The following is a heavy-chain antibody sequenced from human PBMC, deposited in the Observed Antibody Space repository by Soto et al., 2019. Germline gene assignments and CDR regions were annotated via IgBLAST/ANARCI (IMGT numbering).Heavy chain of an antibody. CDR3: AREKVGTIFFDN. D-gene: IGHD3-9*01. J-gene: IGHJ4*02. V-gene: IGHV4-38-2*02. Sequence: SETLSLTCSVSGFAISRGYYWSWVRQPPGKGLEWIGSIYPSVSSYHNPSLATRLRLSIDTSKNQFTLNLTSVTAADTALYFCAREKVGTIFFDNWGQGSQVTVSS. CDR2: IYPSVSS. CDR1: GFAISRGYY.